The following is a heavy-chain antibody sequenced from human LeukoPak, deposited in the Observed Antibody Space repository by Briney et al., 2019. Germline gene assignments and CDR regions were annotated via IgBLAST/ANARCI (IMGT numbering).Heavy chain of an antibody. CDR2: INAGNGNT. J-gene: IGHJ6*02. D-gene: IGHD3-10*01. CDR1: GDTLSRYG. V-gene: IGHV1-3*01. Sequence: ASVKVSCKASGDTLSRYGTHWVRQAPGQRLEWMGWINAGNGNTKYSRKFQGRVTITRDTSASTVYMEVSSLRAEDTAVYYCASEAGDYYGSGRDYYGMDVWGQGTTVTVS. CDR3: ASEAGDYYGSGRDYYGMDV.